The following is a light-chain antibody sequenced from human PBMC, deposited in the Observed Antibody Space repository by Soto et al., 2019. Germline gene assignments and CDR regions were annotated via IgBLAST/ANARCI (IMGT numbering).Light chain of an antibody. CDR2: GAS. CDR1: QSISSGY. V-gene: IGKV3-20*01. Sequence: EIVLTQSPGTLSLSPGERATLSCRASQSISSGYLAWYQQKPGQAPRLLIYGASSRATGIPDTCSGSGSGTALTRTISRLETEEFVLDYWHQYGGSLTFGGGIKVDIK. CDR3: HQYGGSLT. J-gene: IGKJ4*01.